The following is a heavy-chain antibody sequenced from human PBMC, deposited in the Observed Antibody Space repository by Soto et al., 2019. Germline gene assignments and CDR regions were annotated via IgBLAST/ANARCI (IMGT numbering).Heavy chain of an antibody. J-gene: IGHJ4*02. Sequence: SETLSLTCTVSGCSISSGDYYWSWIRQPPGKGLEWIGYIYYSGSTYYNPSLKSRVTISVDTSKNQFSLKLSSVTAADTAVYYCARVSGDWLLSVFDYWGQGTLVTVSS. CDR3: ARVSGDWLLSVFDY. CDR1: GCSISSGDYY. D-gene: IGHD3-9*01. CDR2: IYYSGST. V-gene: IGHV4-30-4*01.